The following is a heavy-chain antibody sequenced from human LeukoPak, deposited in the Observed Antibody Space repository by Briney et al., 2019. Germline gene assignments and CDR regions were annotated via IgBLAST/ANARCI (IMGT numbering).Heavy chain of an antibody. J-gene: IGHJ1*01. CDR2: IYHSGST. CDR1: GGSISSGGYY. CDR3: AREVVVVPAASNGIQH. D-gene: IGHD2-2*01. V-gene: IGHV4-30-2*01. Sequence: PSQTLSLTCTVSGGSISSGGYYWSWIRQPPGKGLEWIGYIYHSGSTYYNPSLKSRVTISVDRSKNQFSLKLSSVTAADTAVYYCAREVVVVPAASNGIQHWGQGTLVTVSS.